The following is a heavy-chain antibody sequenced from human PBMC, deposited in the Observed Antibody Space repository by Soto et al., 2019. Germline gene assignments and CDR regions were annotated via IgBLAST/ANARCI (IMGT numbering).Heavy chain of an antibody. V-gene: IGHV4-38-2*02. D-gene: IGHD3-22*01. CDR2: VYDGGNS. CDR1: GFSISSGYY. Sequence: PLETLSLTCSVSGFSISSGYYWGWIRQPPGEGLEWIGSVYDGGNSYYNPSLKSRVSISIDTSKNQFSLKLNSVTAADTAVYYCARTGTVSSGYYYAWFHPWGQGTRVTVSS. CDR3: ARTGTVSSGYYYAWFHP. J-gene: IGHJ5*02.